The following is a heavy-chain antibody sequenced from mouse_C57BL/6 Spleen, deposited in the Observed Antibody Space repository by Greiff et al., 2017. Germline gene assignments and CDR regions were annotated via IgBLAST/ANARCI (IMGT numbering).Heavy chain of an antibody. D-gene: IGHD1-1*01. J-gene: IGHJ1*03. CDR2: IDPSDSYT. Sequence: QVQLQQPGAELVKPGASVKLSCKASGYTFTSYWMQWVKQRPGQGLEWIGEIDPSDSYTNYNQKFKGKATLTVDTSSSTAYMQLSSLTSEDSAVYYCARGDDYGSSYDWYFDVWGTGTTVTVSS. CDR3: ARGDDYGSSYDWYFDV. V-gene: IGHV1-50*01. CDR1: GYTFTSYW.